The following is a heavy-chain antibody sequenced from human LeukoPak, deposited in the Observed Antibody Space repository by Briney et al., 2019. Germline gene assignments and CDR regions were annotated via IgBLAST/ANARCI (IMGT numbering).Heavy chain of an antibody. Sequence: GGSLRLSCAASGFTFSSYAMSWVRQAPGKGLEWVSGIRGSGGSTNYADSVKGRFTISRDNAKNSLYLQVNSLRAEDTAVYFCAREASSTWYAMFDFWGQGTLVTVSS. CDR1: GFTFSSYA. V-gene: IGHV3-23*01. CDR3: AREASSTWYAMFDF. D-gene: IGHD6-13*01. CDR2: IRGSGGST. J-gene: IGHJ4*02.